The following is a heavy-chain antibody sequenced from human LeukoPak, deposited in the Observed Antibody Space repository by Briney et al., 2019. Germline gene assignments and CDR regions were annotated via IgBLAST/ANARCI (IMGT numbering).Heavy chain of an antibody. D-gene: IGHD3-3*01. CDR1: GFTFSSYW. V-gene: IGHV3-7*04. CDR2: IKQDGSEK. CDR3: ARGVGFWSGYYGY. Sequence: PGGSLRLSCAASGFTFSSYWMSWVRQAPGKGLEWVANIKQDGSEKYYVDSVKGRFTISRDNAKNSLYLQMNSLRAEDTAVYYCARGVGFWSGYYGYWGQGTLVTVSS. J-gene: IGHJ4*02.